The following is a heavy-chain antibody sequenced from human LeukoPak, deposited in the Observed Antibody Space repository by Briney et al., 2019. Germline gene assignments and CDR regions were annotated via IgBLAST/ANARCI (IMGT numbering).Heavy chain of an antibody. CDR1: GYSFTSYW. CDR2: IYPGDSDT. J-gene: IGHJ4*02. D-gene: IGHD3-22*01. CDR3: ARQSDDSSGYYCNFDY. V-gene: IGHV5-51*01. Sequence: GESLKISCKGSGYSFTSYWIGWVRQMPGKGLEWMGIIYPGDSDTRYSPSFQGQVTISADKSISTAYLQWSSLKASDTAMYYCARQSDDSSGYYCNFDYWGQGTLVTVPS.